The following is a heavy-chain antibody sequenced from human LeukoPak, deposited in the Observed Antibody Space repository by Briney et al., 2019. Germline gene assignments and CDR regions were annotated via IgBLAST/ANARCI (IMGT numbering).Heavy chain of an antibody. CDR3: ARTTFYYDSSGYYDY. Sequence: PGGSLRPSCAASGFCFGSYWMHWVRQAPGKGLEWVGNIKHDGGESFYVDSVKGRFTISRDNAKKSLYLQINSLRAEDTAVYYCARTTFYYDSSGYYDYWGQGTPVTVSA. D-gene: IGHD3-22*01. CDR1: GFCFGSYW. J-gene: IGHJ4*02. V-gene: IGHV3-7*01. CDR2: IKHDGGES.